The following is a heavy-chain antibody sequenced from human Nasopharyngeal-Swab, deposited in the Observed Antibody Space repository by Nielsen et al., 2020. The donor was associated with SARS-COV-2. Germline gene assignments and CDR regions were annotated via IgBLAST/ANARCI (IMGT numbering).Heavy chain of an antibody. CDR2: ISAYNGNT. CDR1: GYTFTSYY. D-gene: IGHD3-9*01. Sequence: ASVKVSCKASGYTFTSYYMHWVRQAPGQGLEWMGWISAYNGNTNYAQKLQGRVTMTTDTSTSTAYTELRSLRSDDTAVYYCARDRWNDILTGYYGSYGMDVWGQGTTVTVSS. CDR3: ARDRWNDILTGYYGSYGMDV. J-gene: IGHJ6*02. V-gene: IGHV1-18*04.